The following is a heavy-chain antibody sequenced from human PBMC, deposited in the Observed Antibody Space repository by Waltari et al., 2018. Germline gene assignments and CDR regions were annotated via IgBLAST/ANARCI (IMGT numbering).Heavy chain of an antibody. V-gene: IGHV4-61*02. CDR3: ARDEARYYDIMTGGGYYGLDV. Sequence: QVQLQESGPGLVRPSQTLSLTCTVSGGPIRRGSVYWNWIRPPAGKGLEWVGHIFTSGSTKYNPSLKSRVSVSLDTSENQFSLRLSSVTAADTAVYYCARDEARYYDIMTGGGYYGLDVWGQGTTVTVSS. CDR1: GGPIRRGSVY. CDR2: IFTSGST. J-gene: IGHJ6*02. D-gene: IGHD3-9*01.